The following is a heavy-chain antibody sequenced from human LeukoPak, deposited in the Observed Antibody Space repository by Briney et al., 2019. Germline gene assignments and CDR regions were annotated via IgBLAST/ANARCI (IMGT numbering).Heavy chain of an antibody. J-gene: IGHJ5*02. CDR3: ARHCETSIILGSLNWFYP. CDR2: INHGGST. D-gene: IGHD3-10*01. CDR1: GGSFSGYY. Sequence: SETLTLTCAVYGGSFSGYYCRWIRQPPGKGLEWIGEINHGGSTNYNPSLKSRLTMSVDTSKNQFSLKLSSVTAADTAVYYCARHCETSIILGSLNWFYPWGQGTLVTVSS. V-gene: IGHV4-34*01.